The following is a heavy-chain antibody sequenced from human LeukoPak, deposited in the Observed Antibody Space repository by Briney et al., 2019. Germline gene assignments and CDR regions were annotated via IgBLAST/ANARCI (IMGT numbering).Heavy chain of an antibody. CDR1: GGSISSYY. Sequence: SETLSLTCTVSGGSISSYYWSWIRQPPGKGLEWIGYIYYSGSTNYNPSLKSRVTISVDTSKNQFSLKLSSVTAADTAVYYCAREGPASRAAFDYWGQGTLVTVSS. D-gene: IGHD3-10*01. V-gene: IGHV4-59*01. CDR2: IYYSGST. CDR3: AREGPASRAAFDY. J-gene: IGHJ4*02.